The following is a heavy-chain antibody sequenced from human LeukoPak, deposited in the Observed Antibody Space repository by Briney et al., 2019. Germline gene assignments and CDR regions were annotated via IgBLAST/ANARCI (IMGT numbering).Heavy chain of an antibody. D-gene: IGHD1-26*01. CDR3: ARGAPGAHNHFDY. Sequence: GGSLRLSCAASGFTFSSYSMNWVRQAPGKGLEWLSYISSSSSTIYYADSVKGRFTISRDDAKNSLYLQMNSLRDEDTAVYYCARGAPGAHNHFDYWGQGTLVTVSS. V-gene: IGHV3-48*02. CDR2: ISSSSSTI. J-gene: IGHJ4*02. CDR1: GFTFSSYS.